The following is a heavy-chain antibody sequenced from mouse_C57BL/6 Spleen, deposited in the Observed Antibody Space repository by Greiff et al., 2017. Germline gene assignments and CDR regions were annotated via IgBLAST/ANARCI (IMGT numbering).Heavy chain of an antibody. D-gene: IGHD2-5*01. CDR2: IWSGGST. CDR3: ARKDSNYGDYAMDY. Sequence: VMLVESGPGLVQPSQSLSITCTVSGFSLTSYGVHWVRQSPGKGLEWLGVIWSGGSTDYNAAFISRLSISKDNSKSQVFFKMNSLQADDTAIYYCARKDSNYGDYAMDYWGQGTSVTVSS. V-gene: IGHV2-2*01. CDR1: GFSLTSYG. J-gene: IGHJ4*01.